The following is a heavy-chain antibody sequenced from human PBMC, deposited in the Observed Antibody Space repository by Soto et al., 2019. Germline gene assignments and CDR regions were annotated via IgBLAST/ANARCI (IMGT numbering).Heavy chain of an antibody. CDR3: AREDSSSWLNWFDP. Sequence: EVQLVESGGGLVQPGGSLRLSCAASGFTFSSYIMNWVRHAPGKGLEWVSYISSSSSTIYYADSVKSRFTISSDNAKNSLYLQMNSMRAEDTAVYYWAREDSSSWLNWFDPLGQGTLVTVAS. D-gene: IGHD6-13*01. J-gene: IGHJ5*02. V-gene: IGHV3-48*01. CDR1: GFTFSSYI. CDR2: ISSSSSTI.